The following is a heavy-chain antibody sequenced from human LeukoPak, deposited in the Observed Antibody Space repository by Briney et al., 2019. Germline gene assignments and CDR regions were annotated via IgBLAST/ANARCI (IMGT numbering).Heavy chain of an antibody. CDR1: GDSVSNNSAA. CDR3: ARARWVAGIVSFDY. Sequence: SQTLSLTYAISGDSVSNNSAAWNWIRQSPPRGLEWLGRTYYRSKWYIDYAVSVKSRIPINPDTSKNHFSLQLNSVTPEDTAVYYCARARWVAGIVSFDYWGQGTLVTVSS. J-gene: IGHJ4*02. D-gene: IGHD6-19*01. V-gene: IGHV6-1*01. CDR2: TYYRSKWYI.